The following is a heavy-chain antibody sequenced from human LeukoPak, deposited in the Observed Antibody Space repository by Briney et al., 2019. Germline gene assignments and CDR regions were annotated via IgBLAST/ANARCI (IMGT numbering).Heavy chain of an antibody. J-gene: IGHJ4*02. CDR1: GYTFTSYG. V-gene: IGHV1-69*13. D-gene: IGHD3-22*01. CDR2: IIPIFGTA. CDR3: ARGGYDSSGYSFFDY. Sequence: ASVKVSCKASGYTFTSYGISWVRQAPGQGLEWMGGIIPIFGTANYAQKLQGRVTITADESTSTAYMELSSLRSEDTAVYYCARGGYDSSGYSFFDYWGQGTLVTVSS.